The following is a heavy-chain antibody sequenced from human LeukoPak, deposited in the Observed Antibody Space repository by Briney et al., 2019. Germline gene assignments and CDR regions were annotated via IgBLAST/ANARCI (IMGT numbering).Heavy chain of an antibody. CDR1: GGSFSGYY. V-gene: IGHV4-34*01. Sequence: SETLSFTCAVYGGSFSGYYWSWIRQPPGKGLEWIGEINHSGSTNYNPSLKSRVTISVDTSKNQFSLKLSSVTAADTAVYYCARHRIGSTSGTDYWGQGTLVTVSS. CDR2: INHSGST. CDR3: ARHRIGSTSGTDY. D-gene: IGHD2-2*01. J-gene: IGHJ4*02.